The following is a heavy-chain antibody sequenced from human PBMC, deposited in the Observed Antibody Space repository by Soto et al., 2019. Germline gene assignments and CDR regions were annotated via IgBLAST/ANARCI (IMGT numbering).Heavy chain of an antibody. D-gene: IGHD3-10*01. CDR3: ARGHYFGSGSTD. J-gene: IGHJ4*01. V-gene: IGHV4-30-2*06. CDR1: GDSISGGGFS. CDR2: IYSSGTS. Sequence: SETLSLTCAVSGDSISGGGFSWNWIRQSPGKGLEWIGYIYSSGTSYYNPSLKSRVTISVDKSQNQFSLRLSSMTAADTAVYYCARGHYFGSGSTDWGHGTLVTVSS.